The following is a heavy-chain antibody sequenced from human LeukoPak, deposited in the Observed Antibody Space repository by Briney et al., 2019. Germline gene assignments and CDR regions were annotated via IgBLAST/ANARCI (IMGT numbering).Heavy chain of an antibody. D-gene: IGHD2-2*02. Sequence: SETLSLTCAVYGGSFSGYYWSWIRQPPGKGLEWIGEINHSGSTNYHPSLKSRVTISVDTSKNQFSLKLSSVTAADTAVYYCARAPNKNCSSTSCYTAFDIWGQGTMVTVSS. CDR1: GGSFSGYY. V-gene: IGHV4-34*01. J-gene: IGHJ3*02. CDR3: ARAPNKNCSSTSCYTAFDI. CDR2: INHSGST.